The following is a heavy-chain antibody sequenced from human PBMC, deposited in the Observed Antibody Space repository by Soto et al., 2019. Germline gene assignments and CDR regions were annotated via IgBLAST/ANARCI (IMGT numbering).Heavy chain of an antibody. Sequence: EVQLVESGGGLVQPGGSLRLSCAASGFTFSSYWMHWVRQAPGKGLVWVSRINSDGSSTSYADSVKGRFTISRDNAKNTLYLQMNSLRAEDTAVYYCAREGPTSSTRCDMDVWGKGTTVTVSS. CDR2: INSDGSST. CDR3: AREGPTSSTRCDMDV. J-gene: IGHJ6*03. CDR1: GFTFSSYW. D-gene: IGHD2-2*01. V-gene: IGHV3-74*01.